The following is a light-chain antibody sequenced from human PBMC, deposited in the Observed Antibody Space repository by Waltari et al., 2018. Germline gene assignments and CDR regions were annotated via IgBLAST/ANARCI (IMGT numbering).Light chain of an antibody. CDR2: DVS. V-gene: IGLV2-14*01. J-gene: IGLJ2*01. Sequence: QSALTQPPSVSGSPGQSITTSCAGTSSDAGGSNYVSWDQQHPGKASKLMIYDVSKRPSGVSNLFSGSKSGNTASLTISGLQAEDEADYYCSSYTSSSTLVFGGGTKLTVL. CDR3: SSYTSSSTLV. CDR1: SSDAGGSNY.